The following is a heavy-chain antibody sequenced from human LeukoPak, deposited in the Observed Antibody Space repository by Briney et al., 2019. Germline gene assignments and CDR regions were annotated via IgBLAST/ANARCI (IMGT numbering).Heavy chain of an antibody. CDR1: GFTFSSYA. CDR2: ISYDGSNK. CDR3: AKEARNTDS. Sequence: GGSLRLSCAASGFTFSSYAMHWVRQAPGKGLEWVAVISYDGSNKYYADSVKGRFTISRDNSKNTLYLQMNSLRADDTAVYYCAKEARNTDSWGQGTLVTVSS. D-gene: IGHD5-18*01. V-gene: IGHV3-30-3*01. J-gene: IGHJ4*02.